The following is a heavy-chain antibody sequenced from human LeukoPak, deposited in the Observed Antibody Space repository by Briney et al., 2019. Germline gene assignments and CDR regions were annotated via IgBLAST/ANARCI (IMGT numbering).Heavy chain of an antibody. J-gene: IGHJ4*02. V-gene: IGHV3-49*04. D-gene: IGHD6-13*01. Sequence: GGSLRLSCAASGFTFSSYSMNWVRQAPGKGLEWVGFIRSKAYGGTTEYAASVKGRFTISRDDSKSIAYLQMNSLKTEDTAVYYCTRESIAAAGPSFDYWGQGTLVTVSS. CDR3: TRESIAAAGPSFDY. CDR2: IRSKAYGGTT. CDR1: GFTFSSYS.